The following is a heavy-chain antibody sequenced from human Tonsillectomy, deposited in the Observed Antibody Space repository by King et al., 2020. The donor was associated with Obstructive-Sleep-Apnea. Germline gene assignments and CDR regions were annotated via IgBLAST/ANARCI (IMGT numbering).Heavy chain of an antibody. CDR1: GFTFSIYS. CDR3: ARDRRGYTYGEYYFDY. V-gene: IGHV3-48*04. CDR2: ISSSSTTI. J-gene: IGHJ4*02. Sequence: VQLVESGGGLVQPGGSLRLSCAASGFTFSIYSMSWVRQAPGKGLEWVAYISSSSTTIYYPDSVKGRFPISRDNAKNSLYLQMNSLRAEDTAVFYCARDRRGYTYGEYYFDYWGQGTLVTVSS. D-gene: IGHD5-18*01.